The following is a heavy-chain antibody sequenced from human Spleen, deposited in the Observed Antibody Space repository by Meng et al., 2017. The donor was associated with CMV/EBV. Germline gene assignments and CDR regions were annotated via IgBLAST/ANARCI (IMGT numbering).Heavy chain of an antibody. CDR2: VIGSGATT. CDR1: GFPFTSYG. Sequence: SGFPFTSYGMSCVRQAPGKGLAWLSSVIGSGATTYYADSVRGRYTISRDNSKNALYLQMHSLRAEDTAVYYCARYVESWSAEPLDLWGQGTLVTVSS. J-gene: IGHJ5*02. D-gene: IGHD2-8*02. V-gene: IGHV3-23*01. CDR3: ARYVESWSAEPLDL.